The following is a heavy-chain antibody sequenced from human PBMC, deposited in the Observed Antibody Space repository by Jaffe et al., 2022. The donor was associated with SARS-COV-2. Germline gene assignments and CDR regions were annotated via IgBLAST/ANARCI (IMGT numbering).Heavy chain of an antibody. V-gene: IGHV3-7*03. CDR2: INQNGNEK. Sequence: EVQLVESAGGLVQPGGYLRLSCVASGFTFSSHWMSWVRQAPGKGLEWVANINQNGNEKYHVDSVEGRFTISRDNAKNTLYLLMNNLRAEDTAIYYCARDGVAAGIYFDYWGQGALVTV. D-gene: IGHD6-13*01. CDR1: GFTFSSHW. CDR3: ARDGVAAGIYFDY. J-gene: IGHJ4*02.